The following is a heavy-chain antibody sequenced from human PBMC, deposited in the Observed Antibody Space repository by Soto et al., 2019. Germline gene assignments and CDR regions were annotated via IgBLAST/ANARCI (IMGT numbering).Heavy chain of an antibody. CDR3: AKDRGGSCWPAFDC. CDR1: GFTFSSYI. J-gene: IGHJ4*01. D-gene: IGHD6-19*01. Sequence: PGGSLRLSCTASGFTFSSYIMNWVRQAPGQGLEWISTITADGGGTFYADSVKGRFTISRDNSKNTLYLQMDNLRAEDTALYYCAKDRGGSCWPAFDCWGHGTEVTVSS. V-gene: IGHV3-23*01. CDR2: ITADGGGT.